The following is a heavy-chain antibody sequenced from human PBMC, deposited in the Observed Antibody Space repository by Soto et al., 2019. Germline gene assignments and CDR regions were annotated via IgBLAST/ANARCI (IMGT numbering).Heavy chain of an antibody. J-gene: IGHJ4*02. D-gene: IGHD3-22*01. CDR1: GYSSAGYW. CDR3: ARQIYDSDTGPNFQYYFDS. Sequence: GESLKISCKGSGYSSAGYWITWVRQKRGKGLEWMGRIDPSDSQTYYSPSFRGHVTISATKSITTVFLQWSSLRASDTAMYYCARQIYDSDTGPNFQYYFDSWGQGTPVTVSS. V-gene: IGHV5-10-1*01. CDR2: IDPSDSQT.